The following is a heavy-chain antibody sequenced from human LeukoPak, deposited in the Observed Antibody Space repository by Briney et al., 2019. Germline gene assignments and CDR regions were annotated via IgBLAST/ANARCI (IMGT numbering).Heavy chain of an antibody. CDR2: VLQDGKNK. V-gene: IGHV3-30*03. CDR1: GFSFTAYG. Sequence: PGRSLRLSCAASGFSFTAYGMHWVRQAPGKGLEWVAVVLQDGKNKYYVDSAKGRFTTSRDNSKNTVYLQMDSLRREDTAVYYCAAGHFAGVDYWGQGTLVTVSS. J-gene: IGHJ4*02. D-gene: IGHD6-13*01. CDR3: AAGHFAGVDY.